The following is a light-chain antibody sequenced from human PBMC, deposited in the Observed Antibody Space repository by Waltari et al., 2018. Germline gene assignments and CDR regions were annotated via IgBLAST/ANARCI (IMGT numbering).Light chain of an antibody. V-gene: IGKV1-9*01. Sequence: DIQLTQSPSFRSASVGDRVTIPCRASQGFSSYLAWYQQRPGTAPKLLISAASTLQSGVPSRFSGSGSGTEFTLTISSLQPEDFATYYCQQLNIYPHTFGQGTKLEI. CDR1: QGFSSY. CDR3: QQLNIYPHT. J-gene: IGKJ2*01. CDR2: AAS.